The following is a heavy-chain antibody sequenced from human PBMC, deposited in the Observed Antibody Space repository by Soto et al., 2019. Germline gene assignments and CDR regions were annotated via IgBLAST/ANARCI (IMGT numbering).Heavy chain of an antibody. J-gene: IGHJ5*02. V-gene: IGHV3-21*01. CDR3: ARDGIAWYSSSWRLNWFDP. Sequence: RGSLRLSCAASGFTFSSYSMNWVRQAPGKGLEWVSSISSSSSYIYYADSVKGRFTISRDNAKNSLYLQMNSLRAEDTAVYYCARDGIAWYSSSWRLNWFDPWGEGTLVTVSS. CDR1: GFTFSSYS. D-gene: IGHD6-13*01. CDR2: ISSSSSYI.